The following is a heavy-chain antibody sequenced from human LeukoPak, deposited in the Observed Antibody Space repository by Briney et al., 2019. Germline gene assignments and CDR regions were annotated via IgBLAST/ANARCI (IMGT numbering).Heavy chain of an antibody. V-gene: IGHV4-4*07. CDR3: ARDRGSSSSRVLGWYYYYMDV. Sequence: SETLSLTCTVSGGPISSYYWSWIREPAGKGLEWIGRIYPSGSTNHNPSLKSRLTMSVDTSKNQFSLKLSSVTAADTAVYYCARDRGSSSSRVLGWYYYYMDVWGKGTTVTVSS. D-gene: IGHD6-6*01. CDR1: GGPISSYY. J-gene: IGHJ6*03. CDR2: IYPSGST.